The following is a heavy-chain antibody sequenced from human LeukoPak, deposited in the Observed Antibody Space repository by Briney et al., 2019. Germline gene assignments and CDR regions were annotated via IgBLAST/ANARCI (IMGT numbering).Heavy chain of an antibody. V-gene: IGHV4-4*07. CDR2: IYPSGST. CDR3: ARENSGSYREFDY. Sequence: SETLSLTWTVSGGSISSYYWTWIRQPAGKGLEWIGRIYPSGSTNYNPSLKSRVTMSVDTSKNQFSLKLSSVTAADTAVYYCARENSGSYREFDYWGQGTLVTVSS. D-gene: IGHD1-26*01. CDR1: GGSISSYY. J-gene: IGHJ4*02.